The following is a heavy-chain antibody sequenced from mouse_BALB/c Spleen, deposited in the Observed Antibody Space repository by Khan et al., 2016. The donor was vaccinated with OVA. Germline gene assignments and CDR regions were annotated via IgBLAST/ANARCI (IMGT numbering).Heavy chain of an antibody. CDR1: GFSLTNYG. J-gene: IGHJ4*01. D-gene: IGHD2-10*01. Sequence: VELVESGPGLVSPSQSLSITCTISGFSLTNYGVHWVRQPPGKGLEWLVVIWSDGSATYNSALKSRLSISKDKSKSQVFLKMNSLQTDDTAMYYCARKPYYHYYIMDYWGQGTAVTVSS. CDR3: ARKPYYHYYIMDY. V-gene: IGHV2-6-1*01. CDR2: IWSDGSA.